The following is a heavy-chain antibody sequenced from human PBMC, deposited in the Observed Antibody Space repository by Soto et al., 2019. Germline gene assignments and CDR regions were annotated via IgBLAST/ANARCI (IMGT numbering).Heavy chain of an antibody. V-gene: IGHV3-21*01. Sequence: EVQLVESGGGLVKTGGSLRLSCAASGFTFSSYSMNWVRQAPGKGLEWVSSISSSSSYIYYADSVKGRFTISRDNAKNSLYLQMNSLRAEDTAVYYCARHYCSGGSCYYIFDYWGQGTLVTVTS. CDR1: GFTFSSYS. CDR2: ISSSSSYI. J-gene: IGHJ4*02. CDR3: ARHYCSGGSCYYIFDY. D-gene: IGHD2-15*01.